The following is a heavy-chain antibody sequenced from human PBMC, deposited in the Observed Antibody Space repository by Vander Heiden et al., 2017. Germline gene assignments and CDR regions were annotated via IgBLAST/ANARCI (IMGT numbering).Heavy chain of an antibody. V-gene: IGHV1-2*02. CDR3: ARVPQTDAFDI. Sequence: QVQLVHSGAEVKTPGASVKVSCKASGYTFTGYFMHWVRQAPGQGLEWMGWINPNSGGTKYAQMFQGRVTMTRDTPISTAYMELSRLRSDDTAVYYCARVPQTDAFDIWGQGTMVSVSS. J-gene: IGHJ3*02. CDR2: INPNSGGT. CDR1: GYTFTGYF.